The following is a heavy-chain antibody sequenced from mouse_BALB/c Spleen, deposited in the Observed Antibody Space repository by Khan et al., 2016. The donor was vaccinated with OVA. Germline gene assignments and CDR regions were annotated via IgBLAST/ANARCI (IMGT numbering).Heavy chain of an antibody. CDR2: IWSGGNT. CDR1: GFSLTTYG. V-gene: IGHV2-2*01. J-gene: IGHJ3*01. Sequence: QVQLQQSGPGLVQPSQSLSITCTVSGFSLTTYGVHWVRQSPGKGLEWLGLIWSGGNTDYNAAFISRLSITKDNSKNQVFFKMNSLQADDTAMYYCARTSYMYDFTYWGQGTLVTVSA. D-gene: IGHD2-14*01. CDR3: ARTSYMYDFTY.